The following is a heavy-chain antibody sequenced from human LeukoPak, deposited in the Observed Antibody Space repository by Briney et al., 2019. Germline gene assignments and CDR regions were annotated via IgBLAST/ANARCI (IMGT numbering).Heavy chain of an antibody. J-gene: IGHJ4*02. Sequence: SETLSLTCTVSGYSISSGYYWGWIRQPPGKGLEWIGSIYHSGSTYYNPSLKSRVTISVDTSKNQFSLKLSSVTAADTAVYYCARLEKWFGELSSYYFDYWGQGTLVTVPS. CDR3: ARLEKWFGELSSYYFDY. CDR1: GYSISSGYY. V-gene: IGHV4-38-2*02. CDR2: IYHSGST. D-gene: IGHD3-10*01.